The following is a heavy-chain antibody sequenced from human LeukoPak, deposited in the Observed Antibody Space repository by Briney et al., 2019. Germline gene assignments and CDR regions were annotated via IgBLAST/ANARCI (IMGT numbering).Heavy chain of an antibody. V-gene: IGHV3-7*01. CDR3: ASAIHHYLASSGSFDI. D-gene: IGHD3-22*01. Sequence: GGSLRLSCAASEFIISPYSMIWVRQSPGKGLEWVANIKQDRSEKYNVDSAKDRFTISRDNAKNSVSLQMHSLRVEDTAVYYCASAIHHYLASSGSFDIWGQGTMVTVSS. J-gene: IGHJ3*02. CDR2: IKQDRSEK. CDR1: EFIISPYS.